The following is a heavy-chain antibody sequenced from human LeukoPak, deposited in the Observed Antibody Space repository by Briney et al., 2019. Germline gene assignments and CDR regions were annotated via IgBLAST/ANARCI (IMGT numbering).Heavy chain of an antibody. CDR3: ARDRELGY. CDR2: IYNSGST. D-gene: IGHD3-10*01. CDR1: GFTFSSYG. V-gene: IGHV4-59*01. J-gene: IGHJ4*02. Sequence: PGGSLRLSCAASGFTFSSYGMHWIRQPPGKGLEWIGYIYNSGSTNYNPSLKSRVTISVDTSKNQFSLKLTSVTAADTAVYYCARDRELGYWGQGTLVTVSS.